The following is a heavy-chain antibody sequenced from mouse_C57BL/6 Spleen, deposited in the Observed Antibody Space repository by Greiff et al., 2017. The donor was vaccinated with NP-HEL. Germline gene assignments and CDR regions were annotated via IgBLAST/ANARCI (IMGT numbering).Heavy chain of an antibody. CDR2: IDPSDSYT. Sequence: QVQLQQPGAELVKPGASVKLSCKASGYTFTSYWMQWVKQRPGQGLAWIGEIDPSDSYTNYNQKFKGKATLTVDTSSSTAYMQISSLTSEDSAFYYCARSDYYGSSYYLDYWGQGTTLTVSS. CDR1: GYTFTSYW. J-gene: IGHJ2*01. D-gene: IGHD1-1*01. CDR3: ARSDYYGSSYYLDY. V-gene: IGHV1-50*01.